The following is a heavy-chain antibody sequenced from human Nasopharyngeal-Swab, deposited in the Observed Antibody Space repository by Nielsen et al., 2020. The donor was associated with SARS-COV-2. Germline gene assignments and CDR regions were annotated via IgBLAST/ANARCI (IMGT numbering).Heavy chain of an antibody. J-gene: IGHJ6*03. V-gene: IGHV1-69*13. CDR2: IIPIFGTA. CDR3: AIMTTVTSYLFYYYYMDV. D-gene: IGHD4-11*01. Sequence: SVKVSCKASGYTFTGYYMHWVRQAPGQGLEWMGGIIPIFGTANYAQKFQGRVTITADESTSTAYMELSSLRSEDTAVYYCAIMTTVTSYLFYYYYMDVWGKGTTVTVSS. CDR1: GYTFTGYY.